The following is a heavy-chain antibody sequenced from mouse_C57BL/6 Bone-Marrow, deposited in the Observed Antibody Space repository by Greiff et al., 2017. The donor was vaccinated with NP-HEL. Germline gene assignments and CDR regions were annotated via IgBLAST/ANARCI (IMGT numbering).Heavy chain of an antibody. Sequence: QVQLQQSGAELVRPGASVKLSCKASGYTFTDYYINWVKQSPGQGLEWIARIYPGSGNTYYNEKFKGKATLTAEKSSSTAYMQLSSLTSEDSAVYFCARNSKAWFAYWGQGTLVTVSA. V-gene: IGHV1-76*01. CDR2: IYPGSGNT. CDR3: ARNSKAWFAY. J-gene: IGHJ3*01. D-gene: IGHD2-5*01. CDR1: GYTFTDYY.